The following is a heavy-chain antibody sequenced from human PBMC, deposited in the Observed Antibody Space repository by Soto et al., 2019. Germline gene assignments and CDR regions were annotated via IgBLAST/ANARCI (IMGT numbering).Heavy chain of an antibody. J-gene: IGHJ4*02. CDR2: INHSGST. Sequence: SETLSLTCAVYGGSFSGYYWSWIRQPPGKGLGWIGEINHSGSTNYNPSLKSRVTISVDTSKNQFSLKLSSVTAADTAVYYCARGASYYDFWSGYSPFDYFDYWGQGTLVTVSS. CDR1: GGSFSGYY. CDR3: ARGASYYDFWSGYSPFDYFDY. V-gene: IGHV4-34*01. D-gene: IGHD3-3*01.